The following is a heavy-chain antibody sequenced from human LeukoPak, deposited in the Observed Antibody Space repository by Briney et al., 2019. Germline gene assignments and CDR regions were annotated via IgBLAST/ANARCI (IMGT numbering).Heavy chain of an antibody. J-gene: IGHJ4*02. CDR3: ATLPGGGSYLLYFDY. CDR2: IIPIFGTA. V-gene: IGHV1-69*13. CDR1: GGTFSSYA. Sequence: SVKVSCKASGGTFSSYAISWVRQAPGQGLEWMGGIIPIFGTANYAQKFQGRVTITADESTSTAYMELSSLRSEDTAVYYCATLPGGGSYLLYFDYWGQGTLVTVSS. D-gene: IGHD1-26*01.